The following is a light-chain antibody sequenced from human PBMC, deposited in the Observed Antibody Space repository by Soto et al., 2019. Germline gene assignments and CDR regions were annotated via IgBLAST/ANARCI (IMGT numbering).Light chain of an antibody. CDR3: CSYAGSYNYV. Sequence: QSALTQPRSVSGSPGQSVTISCTGTSSDVGSYNFVSWYQQRPGKAPKLMIYDVSKRPSGVPDRFSGSKSGNTASLTISGLQAEDEADYYCCSYAGSYNYVFASGTKVTVL. V-gene: IGLV2-11*01. J-gene: IGLJ1*01. CDR2: DVS. CDR1: SSDVGSYNF.